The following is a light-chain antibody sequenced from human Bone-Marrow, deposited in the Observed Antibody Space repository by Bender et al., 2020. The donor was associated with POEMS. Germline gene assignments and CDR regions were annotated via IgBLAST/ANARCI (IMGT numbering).Light chain of an antibody. CDR3: SSYTVSTTYL. J-gene: IGLJ1*01. CDR1: SSDVGNYNY. Sequence: QSALTQPASVSGSPGQSVTISCGGTSSDVGNYNYVSWYQQVPGKAPKLMIYDVTSRPSGISNRFSGSKSGHTASLTISGLQAEDEADYYCSSYTVSTTYLFGSGTKVTVL. CDR2: DVT. V-gene: IGLV2-14*01.